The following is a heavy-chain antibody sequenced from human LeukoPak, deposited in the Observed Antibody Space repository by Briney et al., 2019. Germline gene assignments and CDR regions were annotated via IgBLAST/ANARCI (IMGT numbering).Heavy chain of an antibody. CDR1: GVTFSSYA. D-gene: IGHD3-10*01. Sequence: GGALRLSCSASGVTFSSYAMHWVRQAPGKGLEYVSAISTNGGSTYYADSVKGRFTISRDNSKNTLYLQMSSLRAEATAVYYCVKDLYYYGSGSPSFAFDIWGQGTMVAVSS. J-gene: IGHJ3*02. CDR3: VKDLYYYGSGSPSFAFDI. CDR2: ISTNGGST. V-gene: IGHV3-64D*06.